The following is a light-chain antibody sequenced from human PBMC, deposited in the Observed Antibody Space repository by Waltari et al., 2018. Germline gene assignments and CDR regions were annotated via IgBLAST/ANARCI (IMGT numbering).Light chain of an antibody. CDR3: QQYYSTPPF. V-gene: IGKV4-1*01. Sequence: DIVMTQSPDSLAVSLGERATINCKSSQSVLYSSNNKNYLAWYQQKPGHPPKLLIYWASTRESGVPDRFSGSGSGTDFTLTISSLQAEDVAVYYCQQYYSTPPFFGQGTKLEIK. CDR1: QSVLYSSNNKNY. J-gene: IGKJ2*01. CDR2: WAS.